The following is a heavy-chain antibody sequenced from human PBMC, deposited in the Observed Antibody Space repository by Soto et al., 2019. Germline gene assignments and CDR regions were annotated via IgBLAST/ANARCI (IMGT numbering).Heavy chain of an antibody. J-gene: IGHJ6*02. CDR2: ISAAGDP. CDR1: GFTFRNYD. Sequence: EVQLVESGGGLVQPGGSLRLACEASGFTFRNYDMHWVRQGTGKGLELVSGISAAGDPDYADSVEGRFTISRENAQNSFFLQRNSLRVGDTAVYYCARTDRDFYGLDVWGQGTTVIVSS. V-gene: IGHV3-13*05. CDR3: ARTDRDFYGLDV.